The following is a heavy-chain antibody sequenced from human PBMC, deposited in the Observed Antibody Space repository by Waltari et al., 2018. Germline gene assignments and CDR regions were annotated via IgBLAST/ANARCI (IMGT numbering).Heavy chain of an antibody. CDR1: GGSISSSSSY. V-gene: IGHV4-39*07. CDR2: IYYSGST. J-gene: IGHJ4*02. D-gene: IGHD3-22*01. CDR3: ARQNYDSSGYYLY. Sequence: QLQLQESGPGLVKPSETLSLTCTVSGGSISSSSSYWGWIRQPPGKGLEWIGSIYYSGSTYYNPSLKSRVTISVDTSKNQFSLKLSSVTAADTAVYYCARQNYDSSGYYLYWGQGTLVTVSS.